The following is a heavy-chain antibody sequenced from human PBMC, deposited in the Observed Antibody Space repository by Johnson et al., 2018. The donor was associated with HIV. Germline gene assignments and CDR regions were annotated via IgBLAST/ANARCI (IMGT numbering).Heavy chain of an antibody. CDR1: GFTFSSYA. Sequence: QVQLLESGGGVVQPGRSLRLSCAASGFTFSSYAMHWVRQAPGKGLEWVAVISYDGSNKYYADSVKGRFTISRDNSKNTLYLQMNSLRAEDTAVYYCASLMRMGNAFDIWGQGTMVTVYS. J-gene: IGHJ3*02. D-gene: IGHD2-15*01. V-gene: IGHV3-30*04. CDR2: ISYDGSNK. CDR3: ASLMRMGNAFDI.